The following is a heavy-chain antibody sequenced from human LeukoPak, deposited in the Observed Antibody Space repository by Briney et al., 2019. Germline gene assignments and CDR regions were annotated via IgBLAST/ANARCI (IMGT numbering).Heavy chain of an antibody. D-gene: IGHD5-18*01. J-gene: IGHJ4*02. CDR1: GFTFRSFW. V-gene: IGHV3-48*04. CDR2: ISSSSSTI. CDR3: ARDMSGTVDTVMVL. Sequence: GGSLRLSCAASGFTFRSFWMSWVRQAPGKGLEWVSYISSSSSTIYYADSVKGRFTISRDNAKNSLYLQMNSLRAEDTAVYYCARDMSGTVDTVMVLWGQGTLVTVSS.